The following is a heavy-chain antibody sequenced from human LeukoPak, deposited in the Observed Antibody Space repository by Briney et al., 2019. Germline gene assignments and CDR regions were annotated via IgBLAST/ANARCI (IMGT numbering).Heavy chain of an antibody. D-gene: IGHD3-22*01. V-gene: IGHV3-21*01. CDR3: ARVVISYYYMDV. CDR1: GFIFSSYS. J-gene: IGHJ6*03. CDR2: ISSGSNYI. Sequence: KSGGSLRLSCAASGFIFSSYSMNWVRQSPGEGLEWVSSISSGSNYIDYADSVKGRFTISRDNARNSLYLQMNSPRVEDTAVYYCARVVISYYYMDVWGKGTTVTVSS.